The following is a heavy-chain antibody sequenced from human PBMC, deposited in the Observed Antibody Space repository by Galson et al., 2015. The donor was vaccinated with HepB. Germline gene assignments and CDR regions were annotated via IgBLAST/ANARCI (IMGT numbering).Heavy chain of an antibody. V-gene: IGHV3-30-3*01. Sequence: SLRLSCAASGFTFSSYAMHWVRQAPGEGLEWVAVISYDGSNKYYADSVKGRFTISRDNSKNTLYLQMNSLRAEDTAVYYCARRLDFDYWGQGTLVTVSS. J-gene: IGHJ4*02. CDR1: GFTFSSYA. CDR2: ISYDGSNK. CDR3: ARRLDFDY. D-gene: IGHD3-22*01.